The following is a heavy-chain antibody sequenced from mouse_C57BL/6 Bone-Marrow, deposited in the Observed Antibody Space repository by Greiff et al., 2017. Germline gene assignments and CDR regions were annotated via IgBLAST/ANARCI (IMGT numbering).Heavy chain of an antibody. J-gene: IGHJ1*03. Sequence: EVHLVESGGGLVQPGGSLKLSCAASGFTFSDYYMYWVRQTPEKRLEWVAYISNGGGSTYYPDTVKGRFTISRDNAKNTLYLQMSRLKSEDTAMYYCARQGYGSPYWYFDVWGTGTTVTVSS. CDR3: ARQGYGSPYWYFDV. D-gene: IGHD1-1*01. V-gene: IGHV5-12*01. CDR1: GFTFSDYY. CDR2: ISNGGGST.